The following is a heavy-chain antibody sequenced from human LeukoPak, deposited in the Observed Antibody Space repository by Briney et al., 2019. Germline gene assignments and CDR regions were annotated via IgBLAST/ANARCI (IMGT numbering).Heavy chain of an antibody. CDR3: AKLGYCSGGSCCGFDY. V-gene: IGHV7-4-1*02. CDR2: INTNTGNP. Sequence: ASVKVSCKASGYTFTDYAMNWVRQAPGQGLEWMGWINTNTGNPTYAQGFTGRFVFSLDTSVSTAYLQISSLKAEDTAVYYCAKLGYCSGGSCCGFDYWGQGTLVTVSS. CDR1: GYTFTDYA. D-gene: IGHD2-15*01. J-gene: IGHJ4*02.